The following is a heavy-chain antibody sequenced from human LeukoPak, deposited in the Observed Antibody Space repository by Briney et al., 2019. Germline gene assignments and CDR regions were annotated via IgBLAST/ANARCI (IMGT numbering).Heavy chain of an antibody. CDR2: IYTSGST. D-gene: IGHD3-3*01. Sequence: SETLSLTCTVSGGSISSYYWSWIRQPAGKGLEWIGRIYTSGSTNYNPSLRNRVTTSVNTSKNHFSLKLSYVTAADTAVYYCARGYDFWSGYYGAFDIWGRGTMVTVS. CDR1: GGSISSYY. V-gene: IGHV4-4*07. CDR3: ARGYDFWSGYYGAFDI. J-gene: IGHJ3*02.